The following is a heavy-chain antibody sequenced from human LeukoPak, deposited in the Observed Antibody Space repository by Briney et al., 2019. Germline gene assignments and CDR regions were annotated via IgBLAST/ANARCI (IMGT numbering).Heavy chain of an antibody. J-gene: IGHJ3*02. Sequence: SETLSLTCTVSGGSISSYYWSWIRQPPGKGLEWIGYIYYSGSTSYNPSLKSRVTISVDKSKNQFSLKLSSVTAADTAVYYCARDKREPRYAFDIWGQGTMVTVSS. D-gene: IGHD1-26*01. V-gene: IGHV4-59*12. CDR1: GGSISSYY. CDR3: ARDKREPRYAFDI. CDR2: IYYSGST.